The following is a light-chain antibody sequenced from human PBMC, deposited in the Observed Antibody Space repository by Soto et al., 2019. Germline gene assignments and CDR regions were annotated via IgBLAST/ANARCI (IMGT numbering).Light chain of an antibody. Sequence: EIVLTQSPGTLSLSPGERATLSCRASKSVSSSYLAWYQQKPGQAPRLLIYGASSRATRIPDRFSGSGSGTDFTLTISSLEPEDFAVYYCQQYGSSPYTFGQGTKLEIK. V-gene: IGKV3-20*01. CDR1: KSVSSSY. J-gene: IGKJ2*01. CDR3: QQYGSSPYT. CDR2: GAS.